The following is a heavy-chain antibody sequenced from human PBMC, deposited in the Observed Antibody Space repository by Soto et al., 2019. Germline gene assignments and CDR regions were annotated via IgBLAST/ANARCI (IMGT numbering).Heavy chain of an antibody. D-gene: IGHD6-13*01. Sequence: GGSLRLSCAASGFTFSSYWMSWVRQAPGKGLEWVANIKQDGSEKYYVDSVKGRFTISRDNAKNSLYLQMNSLRAEDTAVYYCASLSSWYYYYYYMDVWGKGTTVTVSS. J-gene: IGHJ6*03. CDR3: ASLSSWYYYYYYMDV. CDR1: GFTFSSYW. V-gene: IGHV3-7*01. CDR2: IKQDGSEK.